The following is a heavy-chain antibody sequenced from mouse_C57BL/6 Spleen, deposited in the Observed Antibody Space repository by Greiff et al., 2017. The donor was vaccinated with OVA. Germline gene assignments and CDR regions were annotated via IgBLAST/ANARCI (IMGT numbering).Heavy chain of an antibody. CDR1: GYTFTSYW. CDR3: EGGVTTEEADY. Sequence: QVQLQQPGAELVKPGASVKMSCKASGYTFTSYWIPWVKQRPGQGLAWIGDIYPGSGSTTYNEKFQSKATLTVDTSSSTAYMQLSSLTSEDSAVYYCEGGVTTEEADYWGQGTTLTVSS. V-gene: IGHV1-55*01. D-gene: IGHD1-1*01. J-gene: IGHJ2*01. CDR2: IYPGSGST.